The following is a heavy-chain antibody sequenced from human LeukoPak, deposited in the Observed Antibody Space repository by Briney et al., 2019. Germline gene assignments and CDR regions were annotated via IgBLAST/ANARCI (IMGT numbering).Heavy chain of an antibody. CDR2: IDNDGSFT. V-gene: IGHV3-74*01. D-gene: IGHD6-13*01. J-gene: IGHJ4*02. CDR3: ANIGAAVASISGDY. CDR1: GLTFSSYW. Sequence: GGSLRLSCAASGLTFSSYWMHWVSQAPGKWRVWGSPIDNDGSFTTYADSVKGRFTISRDNTKNTLYLQMNSLRAEDTAVYYCANIGAAVASISGDYWGQGTLVTVSS.